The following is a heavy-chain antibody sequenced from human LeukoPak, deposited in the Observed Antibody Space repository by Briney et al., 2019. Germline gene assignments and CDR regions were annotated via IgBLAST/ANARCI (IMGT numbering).Heavy chain of an antibody. CDR2: INPNTGGP. V-gene: IGHV1-2*06. CDR1: GYTFTDYF. CDR3: ARVTRGTGGSPGRYYFHHYMDV. J-gene: IGHJ6*03. D-gene: IGHD1-26*01. Sequence: ASVKVSCKASGYTFTDYFVHWVRQAPGQGLEWMGRINPNTGGPNYAQKFQGRVTMTRDTSIRTAYLDLRRLRSDDTAMYYCARVTRGTGGSPGRYYFHHYMDVWGQGTAVTVSS.